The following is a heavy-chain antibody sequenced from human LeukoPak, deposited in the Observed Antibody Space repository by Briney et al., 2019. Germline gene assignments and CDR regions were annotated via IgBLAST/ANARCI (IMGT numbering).Heavy chain of an antibody. CDR3: ARRSLITMVRGVINNLDYYMDV. V-gene: IGHV4-39*07. D-gene: IGHD3-10*01. Sequence: QTSETLSLTCTVSGGSISSSSYYWGWIRQPPGKGLEWIGSIYYSGSTYYNPSLKSRVTISVDTSKNQFSLKLSSVTAADTAVYYCARRSLITMVRGVINNLDYYMDVWGKGTTVTVSS. CDR1: GGSISSSSYY. CDR2: IYYSGST. J-gene: IGHJ6*03.